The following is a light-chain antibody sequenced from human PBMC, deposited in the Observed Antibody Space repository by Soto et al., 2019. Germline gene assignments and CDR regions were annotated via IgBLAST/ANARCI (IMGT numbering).Light chain of an antibody. Sequence: EIVMTQSPATLSVSPGERATLSCRASQDISSNLAWYQQKLGQAPRLFIFRASSRATGIPARFSGSGSGTDFTLTISSLQSEDFAVYYCQQYNNWPPWTFGQGTKVDIK. V-gene: IGKV3-15*01. CDR3: QQYNNWPPWT. CDR2: RAS. J-gene: IGKJ1*01. CDR1: QDISSN.